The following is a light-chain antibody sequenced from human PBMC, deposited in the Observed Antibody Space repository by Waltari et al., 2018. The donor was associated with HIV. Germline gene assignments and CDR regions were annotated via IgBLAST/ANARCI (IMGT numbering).Light chain of an antibody. V-gene: IGLV1-51*01. J-gene: IGLJ1*01. CDR1: NSNLGNNS. CDR3: GTWDSSLNLYV. CDR2: DNE. Sequence: QSVLTQPPSVSAAPGQKVSFSCSGGNSNLGNNSFSWYQQLPGRAPRLLIYDNEKRPSGIPDRFSASKAGMSDTLDITGLQIVDEADYYCGTWDSSLNLYVFGPGTTVAVL.